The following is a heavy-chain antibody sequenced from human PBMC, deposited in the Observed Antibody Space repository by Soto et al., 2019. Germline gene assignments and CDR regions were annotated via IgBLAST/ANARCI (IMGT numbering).Heavy chain of an antibody. CDR2: IYYSGST. J-gene: IGHJ5*02. CDR3: ARVVVLSSSWSKNSGFWGWFAP. CDR1: GGSISSSSYY. V-gene: IGHV4-39*01. D-gene: IGHD6-13*01. Sequence: SETLSLTCTVSGGSISSSSYYWGWIRQPPGKGLEWIGSIYYSGSTYYNPSLKSRVTISVDTSKNQFSLKLSSVTAADTAVYYCARVVVLSSSWSKNSGFWGWFAPWGQGTLVTVSS.